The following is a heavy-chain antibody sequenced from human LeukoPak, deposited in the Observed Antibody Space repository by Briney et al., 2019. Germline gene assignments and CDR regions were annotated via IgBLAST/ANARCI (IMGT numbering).Heavy chain of an antibody. V-gene: IGHV3-49*04. CDR2: IRSKAYGGTT. Sequence: TGGSLRLSCTASGFTFGDYAMSWVRQAPGKGLERVGFIRSKAYGGTTEYAASVKGRFTISRDDSKSIAYLQMNNLKTEDTAVYYCTRGSSGRPFDYWGQGTLVTVSS. J-gene: IGHJ4*02. CDR1: GFTFGDYA. CDR3: TRGSSGRPFDY. D-gene: IGHD6-19*01.